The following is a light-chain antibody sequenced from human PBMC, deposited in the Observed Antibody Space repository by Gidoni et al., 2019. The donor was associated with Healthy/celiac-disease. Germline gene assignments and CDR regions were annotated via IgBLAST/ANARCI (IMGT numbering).Light chain of an antibody. CDR1: QDISNY. J-gene: IGKJ4*01. CDR3: QQYDNLPLT. Sequence: DIQMTQSPSSLSASVGDRVTITCQASQDISNYLNWYQQKPGKAPKLLIYDASNLETGVPSRFSGRGSGTDFTFTISSLQPGDIATYYCQQYDNLPLTFGGXTKVEIK. CDR2: DAS. V-gene: IGKV1-33*01.